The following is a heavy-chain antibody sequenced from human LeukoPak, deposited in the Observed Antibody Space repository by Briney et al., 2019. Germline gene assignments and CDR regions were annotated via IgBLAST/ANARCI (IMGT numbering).Heavy chain of an antibody. CDR2: IYYNGDT. D-gene: IGHD3/OR15-3a*01. J-gene: IGHJ4*02. V-gene: IGHV4-59*01. CDR3: VRAGAKDFWTFDY. CDR1: GGSISSYY. Sequence: SETLSLTCTVSGGSISSYYWSWIRQPPGKGLEWIGYIYYNGDTNYKPSLKSRVTISVDTFKNQFSLKLSSVTAADTAVYYCVRAGAKDFWTFDYWGQGTLVTVSS.